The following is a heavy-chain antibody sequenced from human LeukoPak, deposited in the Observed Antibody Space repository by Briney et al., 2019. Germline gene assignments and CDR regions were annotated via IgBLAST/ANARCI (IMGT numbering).Heavy chain of an antibody. D-gene: IGHD2-2*02. CDR1: GFTFSSYS. CDR3: AREILGYCSSTSCYRGYYFDY. CDR2: INSSSSTI. Sequence: GGSLRLSCAASGFTFSSYSMNWVRQAPGKGLEWVSYINSSSSTIYYADSVKGRFTISRDNAKNSLYLQMNSLRVEDTAVYYCAREILGYCSSTSCYRGYYFDYWGQGTLVTVSS. V-gene: IGHV3-48*01. J-gene: IGHJ4*02.